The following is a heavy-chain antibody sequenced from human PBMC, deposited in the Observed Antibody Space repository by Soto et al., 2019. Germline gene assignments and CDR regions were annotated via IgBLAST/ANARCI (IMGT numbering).Heavy chain of an antibody. J-gene: IGHJ6*02. CDR1: GYSFTSYW. D-gene: IGHD6-19*01. V-gene: IGHV5-51*01. Sequence: PGESLKISCKASGYSFTSYWIGWVRQMPGKGLEWMGIIYPGDSDTKYSPSLQGQVTISADTSISTAYLQWTSLKASDTAMYYCARCRIGEYSSGWHRLSGYYNYGIEVWRQVTKVTV. CDR3: ARCRIGEYSSGWHRLSGYYNYGIEV. CDR2: IYPGDSDT.